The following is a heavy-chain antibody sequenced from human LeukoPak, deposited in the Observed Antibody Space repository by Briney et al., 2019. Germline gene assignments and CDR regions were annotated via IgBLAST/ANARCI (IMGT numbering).Heavy chain of an antibody. Sequence: GGSLRLSCAASGFSFDDYPMHWVRQAPGKGQEWVSLINEDGGKTFYADSVRGRFTISRDNSKNSLYLQMNSLRTEDTALYYCAKEIDTLGTNAFDIWGQGTIVTVSS. CDR3: AKEIDTLGTNAFDI. D-gene: IGHD2-15*01. V-gene: IGHV3-43*02. J-gene: IGHJ3*02. CDR1: GFSFDDYP. CDR2: INEDGGKT.